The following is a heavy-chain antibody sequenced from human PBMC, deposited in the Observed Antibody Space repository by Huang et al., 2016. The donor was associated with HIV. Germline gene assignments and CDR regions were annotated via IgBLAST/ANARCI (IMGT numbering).Heavy chain of an antibody. CDR2: IGSDSRDT. D-gene: IGHD3-22*01. CDR1: GYDFGSYG. V-gene: IGHV1-18*01. Sequence: QVQLVQSGGEVKQPGASVRVSCKASGYDFGSYGMSWVRQATGQGREWLGWIGSDSRDTRTAQKFQGRVTRTTDRSATTTDMELRSLRYDDTAVYYCARDTYYTDIWKRNDASFLWGQGTMITVYS. J-gene: IGHJ3*01. CDR3: ARDTYYTDIWKRNDASFL.